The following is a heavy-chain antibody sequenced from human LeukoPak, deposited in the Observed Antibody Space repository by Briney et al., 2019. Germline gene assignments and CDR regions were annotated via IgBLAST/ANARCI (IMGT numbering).Heavy chain of an antibody. Sequence: PSETLSLTCTVSGGSISSYYWSWIRQPPGKGLEWIGYFYYSGSTNYNPSLKSRVTISVDTSKNQFSLKLSSVTAADTAVYYCARVGIAAAGSEFDYWGQGTLVTVSS. CDR2: FYYSGST. D-gene: IGHD6-13*01. CDR3: ARVGIAAAGSEFDY. CDR1: GGSISSYY. V-gene: IGHV4-59*01. J-gene: IGHJ4*02.